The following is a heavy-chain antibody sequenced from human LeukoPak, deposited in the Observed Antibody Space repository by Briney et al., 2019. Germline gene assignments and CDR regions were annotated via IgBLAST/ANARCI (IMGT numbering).Heavy chain of an antibody. CDR3: AKWRPTALSTEAFDI. Sequence: PGGSLRLSCAASAFMFSNYAMTWVRQAPGKGLEWVSTIGVDGTSTFYADSVKGRCTISRDNSKNTLYLQMNSLRADDTALYYCAKWRPTALSTEAFDIWGQGTMVTVSS. D-gene: IGHD2-21*02. CDR2: IGVDGTST. J-gene: IGHJ3*02. CDR1: AFMFSNYA. V-gene: IGHV3-23*01.